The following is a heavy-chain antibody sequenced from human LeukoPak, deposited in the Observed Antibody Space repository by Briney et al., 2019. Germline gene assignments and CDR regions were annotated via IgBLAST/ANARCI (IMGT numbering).Heavy chain of an antibody. V-gene: IGHV1-18*04. Sequence: ASVKVSCKASGYTFTGYYMHWVRQAPGQGLEWMGWISAYNGNTNYAQKLQGRVTMTTDTSTSTAYMELRSLRSDDTAVYYCARVYSSSWYVYYMDVWGKGTTVTISS. CDR3: ARVYSSSWYVYYMDV. D-gene: IGHD6-13*01. CDR1: GYTFTGYY. J-gene: IGHJ6*03. CDR2: ISAYNGNT.